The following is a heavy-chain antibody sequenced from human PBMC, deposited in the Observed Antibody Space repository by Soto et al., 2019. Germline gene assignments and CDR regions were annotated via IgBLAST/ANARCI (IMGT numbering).Heavy chain of an antibody. J-gene: IGHJ4*02. CDR3: ASGGSTVTREFDY. CDR2: INPKSGDT. CDR1: GYTFTGFY. V-gene: IGHV1-2*02. D-gene: IGHD4-17*01. Sequence: ASVKVSCKALGYTFTGFYMHWVRQAPGQGLEWMGWINPKSGDTEYAQKFQGRVTMTRDTSISTAYMDLSRLKSDDTAVYYCASGGSTVTREFDYWGQGTLVTVSS.